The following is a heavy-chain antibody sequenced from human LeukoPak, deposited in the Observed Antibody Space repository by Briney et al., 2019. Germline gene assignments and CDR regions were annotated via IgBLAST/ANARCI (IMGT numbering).Heavy chain of an antibody. CDR1: GGSVSSGSYY. V-gene: IGHV4-61*01. Sequence: SETLSLTYTVSGGSVSSGSYYWSWIRQPPGKGLEWIGYIFDSGSTNCNPSLKSRVTISVDTSKNQFSLKLSSVTAADTAVYYCARGAGQQYPGSFDYWGQGTLVTVSS. J-gene: IGHJ4*02. D-gene: IGHD6-13*01. CDR3: ARGAGQQYPGSFDY. CDR2: IFDSGST.